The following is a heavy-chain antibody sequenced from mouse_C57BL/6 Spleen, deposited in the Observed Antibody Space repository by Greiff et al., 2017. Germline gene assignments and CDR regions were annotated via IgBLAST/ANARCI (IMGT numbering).Heavy chain of an antibody. Sequence: QVQLKESGAELARPGASVKMSCKASGYTFTSYTMHWVKQRPGQGLEWIGYINPSSGYTKYNQKFKDKATLTADKSSSTAYMQLSSLTSEDSAVYYCARKDWDGFMDYWGQGTSVTVSS. V-gene: IGHV1-4*01. J-gene: IGHJ4*01. CDR3: ARKDWDGFMDY. CDR2: INPSSGYT. D-gene: IGHD4-1*01. CDR1: GYTFTSYT.